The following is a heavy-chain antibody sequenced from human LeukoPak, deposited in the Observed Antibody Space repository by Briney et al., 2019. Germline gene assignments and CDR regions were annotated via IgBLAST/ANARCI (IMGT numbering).Heavy chain of an antibody. CDR1: GFTFSSYG. Sequence: PGGSLRLSCAASGFTFSSYGMSWVRQAPGKGLEWVSAISGSGGSTYYADSVKGRFTISRDNAKNSLYLQMNSLRAEDTAVYYCARDQYYDSKGWFDPWGQGTLVTVSS. CDR2: ISGSGGST. J-gene: IGHJ5*02. V-gene: IGHV3-23*01. D-gene: IGHD3-22*01. CDR3: ARDQYYDSKGWFDP.